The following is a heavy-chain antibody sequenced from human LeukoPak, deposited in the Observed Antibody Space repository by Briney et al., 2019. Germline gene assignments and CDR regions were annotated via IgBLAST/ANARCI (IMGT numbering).Heavy chain of an antibody. CDR1: GGSFSGYY. CDR2: IYHSGST. V-gene: IGHV4-38-2*02. CDR3: ARDESRLRYFDWLLWDSGYFDY. J-gene: IGHJ4*02. Sequence: PSETLSLTCAVYGGSFSGYYWGWIRQPPGKGLEWIGSIYHSGSTYYNPSLKSRVTISVDTSKNQFSLKLSSVTAADTAVYYCARDESRLRYFDWLLWDSGYFDYWGQGTLVTVSS. D-gene: IGHD3-9*01.